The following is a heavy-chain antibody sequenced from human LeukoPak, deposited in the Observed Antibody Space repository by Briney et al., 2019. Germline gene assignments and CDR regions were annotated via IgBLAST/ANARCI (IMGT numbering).Heavy chain of an antibody. CDR3: AVVLVPAAILGDWYFDL. Sequence: ASVKVSCKASGGTFSSYAISWVRQAPGQGLEWMGGIIPIIGTANYAQKFQGRVTITADESTSTAYMELSSLRSEDTAVYYCAVVLVPAAILGDWYFDLWGRGTLVTVSS. CDR2: IIPIIGTA. D-gene: IGHD2-2*01. J-gene: IGHJ2*01. CDR1: GGTFSSYA. V-gene: IGHV1-69*13.